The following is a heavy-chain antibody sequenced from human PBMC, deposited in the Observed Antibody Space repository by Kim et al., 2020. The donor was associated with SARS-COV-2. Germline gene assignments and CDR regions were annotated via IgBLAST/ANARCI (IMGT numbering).Heavy chain of an antibody. CDR3: ARDRSYYGSGSYYYYYYGMDV. CDR2: ISSSSSTI. D-gene: IGHD3-10*01. J-gene: IGHJ6*02. Sequence: GGSLRLSCAASGFTFSSYSMNWVRQAPGKGLEWVSYISSSSSTIYYADSVKGRFTISRDNAKNSLYLQMNSLRDEDTAVYYCARDRSYYGSGSYYYYYYGMDVWGQGTTVTVSS. CDR1: GFTFSSYS. V-gene: IGHV3-48*02.